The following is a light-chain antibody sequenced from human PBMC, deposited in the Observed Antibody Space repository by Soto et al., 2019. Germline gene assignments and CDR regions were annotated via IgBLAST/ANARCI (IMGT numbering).Light chain of an antibody. V-gene: IGLV2-8*01. Sequence: QSALTQPPSASGSPGQSVTISCTGTSSDVGGYNYVSWYQQHPGKAPKLMIYEVSKRPSGVRDRFSGSKSGNTASLTVSGLQAEDEADYYCSSYAGSNNFGVFGGGTKLTV. J-gene: IGLJ2*01. CDR2: EVS. CDR3: SSYAGSNNFGV. CDR1: SSDVGGYNY.